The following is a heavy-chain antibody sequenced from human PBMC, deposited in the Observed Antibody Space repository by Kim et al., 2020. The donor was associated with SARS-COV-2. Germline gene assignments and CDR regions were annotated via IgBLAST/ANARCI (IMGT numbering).Heavy chain of an antibody. J-gene: IGHJ5*02. V-gene: IGHV3-30*07. D-gene: IGHD3-22*01. CDR3: ARDTYYYDSSGSLVIDP. Sequence: VKGRFTISRDNSKNTLYLQMNSLRAEDTAVYYCARDTYYYDSSGSLVIDPWGQGTLVTVSS.